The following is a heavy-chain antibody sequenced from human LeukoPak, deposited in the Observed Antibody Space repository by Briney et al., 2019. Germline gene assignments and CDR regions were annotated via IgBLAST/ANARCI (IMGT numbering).Heavy chain of an antibody. D-gene: IGHD6-13*01. CDR2: IYYSGST. CDR1: GGSISSSSYY. V-gene: IGHV4-39*07. J-gene: IGHJ5*02. Sequence: KASETLSLTCTVSGGSISSSSYYWGWIRQPPGKGLEWIGSIYYSGSTYYNPSLKSRVTISVDTSKSQFSLKLSSVTAADTAVYYCARIAAAGNWFDPWGQGTLVTVSS. CDR3: ARIAAAGNWFDP.